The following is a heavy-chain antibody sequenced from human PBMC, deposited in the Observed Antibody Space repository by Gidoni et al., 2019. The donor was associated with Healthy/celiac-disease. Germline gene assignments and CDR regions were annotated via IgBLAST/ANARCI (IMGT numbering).Heavy chain of an antibody. V-gene: IGHV3-23*01. CDR1: GFTFSSYA. Sequence: EVQLLESGGGLVQPGGSLRLSCSASGFTFSSYAMSWVRQAPGKGLVWVSAISGSGGSTYYADSVKGRFTISRDNSKNTLYLQMNSLRAEDTAVYYCAKVLRLKEYEGYFDYWGQGTLVTVSS. J-gene: IGHJ4*02. D-gene: IGHD3-16*01. CDR3: AKVLRLKEYEGYFDY. CDR2: ISGSGGST.